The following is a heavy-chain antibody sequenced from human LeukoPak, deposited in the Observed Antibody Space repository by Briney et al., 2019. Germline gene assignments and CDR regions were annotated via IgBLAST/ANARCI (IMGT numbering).Heavy chain of an antibody. CDR1: GGTFSSYA. CDR3: ARGRHYYDSSDYYYEGDAFDI. Sequence: ASVKVSCKASGGTFSSYAISWVRQAPGQGLEWMGGIIPFFGTANYAQKFQDRVTITADESTSTAYMELSGLKFDDTAVYYCARGRHYYDSSDYYYEGDAFDIWGQGTMVTVSS. V-gene: IGHV1-69*13. J-gene: IGHJ3*02. CDR2: IIPFFGTA. D-gene: IGHD3-22*01.